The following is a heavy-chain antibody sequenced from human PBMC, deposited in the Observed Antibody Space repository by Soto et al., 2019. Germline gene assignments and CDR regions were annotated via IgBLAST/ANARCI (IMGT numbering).Heavy chain of an antibody. J-gene: IGHJ4*02. D-gene: IGHD2-21*02. CDR3: ARSIVVVTAADY. Sequence: ASVKVSCKASGYTFTSYAMHWVRQAPGQRLEWMGWINAGNGNTKYSQKFQGRVTITRDTSASTAYMELSSLRSEDTAVYYCARSIVVVTAADYWAQGTLVPVSS. CDR2: INAGNGNT. CDR1: GYTFTSYA. V-gene: IGHV1-3*01.